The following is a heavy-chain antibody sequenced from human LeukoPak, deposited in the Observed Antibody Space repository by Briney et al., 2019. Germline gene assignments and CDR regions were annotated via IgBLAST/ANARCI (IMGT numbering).Heavy chain of an antibody. J-gene: IGHJ4*02. CDR1: GFTFGDYA. V-gene: IGHV3-9*01. Sequence: GRSLRLSCAASGFTFGDYAMHWVRQAPGKGLEWVAGINWNSGSIDYADSVKGRFIMSRDNAKNSLYLQMNSLRAEDTAIYYCAKDGSTSGLQRHFHSWGQGTLVSVSS. CDR3: AKDGSTSGLQRHFHS. CDR2: INWNSGSI. D-gene: IGHD3-10*01.